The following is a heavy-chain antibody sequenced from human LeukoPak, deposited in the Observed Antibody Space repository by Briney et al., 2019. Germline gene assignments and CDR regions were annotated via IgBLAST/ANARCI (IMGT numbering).Heavy chain of an antibody. V-gene: IGHV3-21*01. CDR1: GFTFSSNV. D-gene: IGHD3-22*01. CDR2: ISSSSSYI. CDR3: ARDLKRRVYYDSSGSDDAFDI. Sequence: GGSLRLSCAASGFTFSSNVMIWVRQAPGKGLEWVSSISSSSSYIYYADSVKGRFTISRDNAKNSLYLQMNSLRAEDTAVYYCARDLKRRVYYDSSGSDDAFDIWGQGTMVTVSS. J-gene: IGHJ3*02.